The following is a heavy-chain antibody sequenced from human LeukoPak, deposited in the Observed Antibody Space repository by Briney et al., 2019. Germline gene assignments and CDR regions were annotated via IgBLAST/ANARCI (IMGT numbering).Heavy chain of an antibody. CDR3: ARETMVQGVISSGAFDI. CDR2: IIPILGIA. V-gene: IGHV1-69*04. J-gene: IGHJ3*02. Sequence: ASVKVSCKASGGTFSSYAISWVRQAPGQGLEWMGRIIPILGIANYAQKFQGRVTITADKSTSTAYMELSSLRSEDTAVYYCARETMVQGVISSGAFDIWGQGTMVTVSS. CDR1: GGTFSSYA. D-gene: IGHD3-10*01.